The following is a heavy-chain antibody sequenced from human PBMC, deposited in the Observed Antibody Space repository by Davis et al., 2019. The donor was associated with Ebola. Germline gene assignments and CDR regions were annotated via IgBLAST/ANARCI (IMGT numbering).Heavy chain of an antibody. V-gene: IGHV5-51*01. D-gene: IGHD6-19*01. CDR2: IYPGDSDT. CDR1: GYSFTSYW. J-gene: IGHJ3*02. Sequence: KVSCKGSGYSFTSYWIGWVRQMPGKGLEWMGIIYPGDSDTRYSPSFQGQVTISADKSISTAYLQWSSLKASDTAMYYCARRFYWYSSGWYGNAFDIWGQGTMVTVSS. CDR3: ARRFYWYSSGWYGNAFDI.